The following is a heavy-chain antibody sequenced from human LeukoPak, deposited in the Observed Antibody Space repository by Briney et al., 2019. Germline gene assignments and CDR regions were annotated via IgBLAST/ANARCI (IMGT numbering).Heavy chain of an antibody. CDR2: IYPRDGST. J-gene: IGHJ5*02. CDR1: GYTFTNNY. CDR3: ARGGDVEWSLSNWFGP. D-gene: IGHD3-3*01. V-gene: IGHV1-46*01. Sequence: GASVKVSCKASGYTFTNNYLHWVRQAPGQGLEWMGMIYPRDGSTSYAQNFQGRVTVTRDTSTTTVHMELRGLRSEDTAVYYCARGGDVEWSLSNWFGPWGQGTLVTVSS.